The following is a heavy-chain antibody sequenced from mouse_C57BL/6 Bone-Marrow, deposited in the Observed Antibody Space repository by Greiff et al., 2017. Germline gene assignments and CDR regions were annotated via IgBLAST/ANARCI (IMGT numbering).Heavy chain of an antibody. D-gene: IGHD2-4*01. J-gene: IGHJ4*01. Sequence: EVKVVESGPELVKPGASVKISCKASGYSFTDYNMNWVKQSNGKSLEWIGVINPNYGTTSYNQKFKGKATLTVDQSSSTAYMQLHSLTSEDSAVYYCARGYDYDYAMDYWGQGTSVTVSS. V-gene: IGHV1-39*01. CDR2: INPNYGTT. CDR1: GYSFTDYN. CDR3: ARGYDYDYAMDY.